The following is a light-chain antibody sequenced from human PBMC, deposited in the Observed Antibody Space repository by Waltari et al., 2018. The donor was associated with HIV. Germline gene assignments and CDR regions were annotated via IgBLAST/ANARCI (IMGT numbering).Light chain of an antibody. CDR2: PDS. J-gene: IGLJ3*02. CDR1: KLGDKY. CDR3: QAWDSSTVWV. Sequence: YELTQPPSVSVTPGQTASITCPGDKLGDKYACWYRQKPGQSPVLVIFPDSKRPSGIPERFSGSNSGNTATLTISGTQAMDEADYYCQAWDSSTVWVFGGGTKLTVL. V-gene: IGLV3-1*01.